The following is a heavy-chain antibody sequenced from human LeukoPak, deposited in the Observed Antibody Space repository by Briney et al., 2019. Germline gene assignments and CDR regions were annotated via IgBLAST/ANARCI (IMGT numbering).Heavy chain of an antibody. J-gene: IGHJ4*02. CDR2: IYTSGST. CDR1: GGSISSGSYY. CDR3: ARGRGGIAARRGNFDY. D-gene: IGHD6-6*01. V-gene: IGHV4-61*02. Sequence: HSETLSLTCTVSGGSISSGSYYWSWIRQPAGKGLEWIRRIYTSGSTNYNPSLKSRVTISVDTSKNQFSLKLSSVTAADTAVYYCARGRGGIAARRGNFDYWGQGTLVTVSS.